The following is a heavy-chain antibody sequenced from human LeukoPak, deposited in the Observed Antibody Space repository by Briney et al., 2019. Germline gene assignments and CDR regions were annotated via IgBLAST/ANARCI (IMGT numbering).Heavy chain of an antibody. CDR1: GFTFSSYG. D-gene: IGHD6-13*01. V-gene: IGHV3-33*01. J-gene: IGHJ4*02. Sequence: GGSLRLSCAASGFTFSSYGMHWVRQAPSEVLEWVALIWYDGSNKYYADSVKGRFTISRDNSKNTLYLQIYSLRAEDTAVYYCARRAVAGSYYFDYWGQGTLVTVSS. CDR3: ARRAVAGSYYFDY. CDR2: IWYDGSNK.